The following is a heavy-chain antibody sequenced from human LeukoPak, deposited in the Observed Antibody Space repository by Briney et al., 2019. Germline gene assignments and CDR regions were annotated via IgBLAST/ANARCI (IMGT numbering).Heavy chain of an antibody. J-gene: IGHJ4*02. CDR2: IYYSGST. D-gene: IGHD1-26*01. CDR1: GGSISGSSYF. V-gene: IGHV4-39*07. CDR3: ARDQGGLYYFDY. Sequence: PSETLSLTCTVSGGSISGSSYFWGWIRQPPGTGLEWIGSIYYSGSTYYNPSLKSRVTISVDTSKNQFSLKLSSVTAADTAVYYCARDQGGLYYFDYWGQGTQVTVSS.